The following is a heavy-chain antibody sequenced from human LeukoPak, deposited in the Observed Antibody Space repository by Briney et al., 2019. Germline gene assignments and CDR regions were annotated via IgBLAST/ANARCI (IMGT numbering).Heavy chain of an antibody. Sequence: PSETLSLTCTVSGGSISSYYWSWIRQPPGKGLEWIGYIHYSGSTHYHPSLKSRVAISVDTSKNQFSLKLSSVTAADTAVYYCARGGYYLSRPQGYFQHWGQGTLVTVSS. D-gene: IGHD3-22*01. CDR3: ARGGYYLSRPQGYFQH. CDR1: GGSISSYY. J-gene: IGHJ1*01. CDR2: IHYSGST. V-gene: IGHV4-59*01.